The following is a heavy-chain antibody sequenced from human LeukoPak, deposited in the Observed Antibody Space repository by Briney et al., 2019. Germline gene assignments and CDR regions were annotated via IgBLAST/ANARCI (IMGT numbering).Heavy chain of an antibody. J-gene: IGHJ6*03. V-gene: IGHV3-33*08. Sequence: GGSLRLSCAASGFTFSSYAMSWVRQAPGKGLEWVAVVWYDGRNRDYADSVKGRFTISRDNAKNSLYLQMNSLRAEDTAVYYCARAKKYYDFSVRYYMDVWGKGTTVTVSS. CDR3: ARAKKYYDFSVRYYMDV. D-gene: IGHD3-3*01. CDR1: GFTFSSYA. CDR2: VWYDGRNR.